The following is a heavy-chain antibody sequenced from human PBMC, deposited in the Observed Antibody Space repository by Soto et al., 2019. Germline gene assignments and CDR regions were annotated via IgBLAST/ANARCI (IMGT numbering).Heavy chain of an antibody. CDR2: INGNGRST. V-gene: IGHV3-74*01. CDR3: ASYNWPATSDY. D-gene: IGHD1-20*01. J-gene: IGHJ4*02. CDR1: GLSLNSLW. Sequence: EVQLVESGGGLVQPGGSLRLSCAATGLSLNSLWMYWIRQSPGGGLQWISGINGNGRSTRYVDSVSGRFTISRDNAQNTLDMQMNSLRAEDTAIYYCASYNWPATSDYWGQGTPVTVSS.